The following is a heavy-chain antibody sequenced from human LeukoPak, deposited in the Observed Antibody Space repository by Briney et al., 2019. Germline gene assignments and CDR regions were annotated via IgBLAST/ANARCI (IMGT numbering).Heavy chain of an antibody. CDR1: GFTFSDYY. V-gene: IGHV3-11*01. CDR3: AKLKDIVVVVAATIGY. CDR2: ISSSGSTI. Sequence: GGSLRLSCAASGFTFSDYYMSWIRQAPGKGLEWGSYISSSGSTIYYADSVKGRFTISRDNSKNTLYLQMNSLRAEDTAVYYCAKLKDIVVVVAATIGYWGQGTLDTVSS. J-gene: IGHJ4*02. D-gene: IGHD2-15*01.